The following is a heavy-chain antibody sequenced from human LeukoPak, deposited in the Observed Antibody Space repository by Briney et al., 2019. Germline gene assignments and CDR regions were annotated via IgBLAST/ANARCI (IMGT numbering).Heavy chain of an antibody. CDR3: ARSPRDIVVVPAARWFFDY. CDR1: GGSISSGGYY. V-gene: IGHV4-31*03. CDR2: IYYSGST. Sequence: SETLSLTCTVSGGSISSGGYYWSWIRQHPGKGLEWIGYIYYSGSTYYNPSLKSRVTISVDTSKNQFSLKLSSVTAADTAVYYGARSPRDIVVVPAARWFFDYWGQGTLVTVSS. J-gene: IGHJ4*02. D-gene: IGHD2-2*01.